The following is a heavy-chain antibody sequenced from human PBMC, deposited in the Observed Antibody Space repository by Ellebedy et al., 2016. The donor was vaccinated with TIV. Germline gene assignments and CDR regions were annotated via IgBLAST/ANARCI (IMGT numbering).Heavy chain of an antibody. CDR1: GFSLSTRGMC. CDR2: IDWDDDK. V-gene: IGHV2-70*11. CDR3: ARFIESLDAFDI. J-gene: IGHJ3*02. Sequence: SGPTLVKPTQALTLTCTFSGFSLSTRGMCVSWIRQPPGKALEWLARIDWDDDKYYSTSLKTRLTISKDTSKNQVVLTMTNMDPVDTATYYCARFIESLDAFDIWGQGTMVTVSS. D-gene: IGHD1-26*01.